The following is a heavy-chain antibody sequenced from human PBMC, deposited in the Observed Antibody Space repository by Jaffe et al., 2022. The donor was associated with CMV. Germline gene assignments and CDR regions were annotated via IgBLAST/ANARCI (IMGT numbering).Heavy chain of an antibody. CDR2: IKSKTDGGTT. CDR3: TTAPCYYKGSILCAMDV. V-gene: IGHV3-15*01. Sequence: EVQLVESGGGLVKPGGSLRLSCAASGFTFSNAWMTWVRQAPGKGLEWVGRIKSKTDGGTTDYAAPVKGRFTISRDDSKNTLYLQMNSLKTEDTAVYYCTTAPCYYKGSILCAMDVWGQGTTVTVSS. J-gene: IGHJ6*02. CDR1: GFTFSNAW. D-gene: IGHD3-10*01.